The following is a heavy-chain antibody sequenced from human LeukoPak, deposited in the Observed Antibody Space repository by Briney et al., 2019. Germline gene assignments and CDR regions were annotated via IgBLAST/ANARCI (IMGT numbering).Heavy chain of an antibody. D-gene: IGHD6-13*01. CDR3: ARRRKPLYSSSWYGFDP. CDR1: GGSISSYY. Sequence: PSETLSLTCTVSGGSISSYYWSWIRQPPGKGLEWIGEINHSGSTNYNPSLKSRVTISVDTSKNQFSLKLSSVTAADTAVYYCARRRKPLYSSSWYGFDPWGQGTLVTVSS. V-gene: IGHV4-34*01. CDR2: INHSGST. J-gene: IGHJ5*02.